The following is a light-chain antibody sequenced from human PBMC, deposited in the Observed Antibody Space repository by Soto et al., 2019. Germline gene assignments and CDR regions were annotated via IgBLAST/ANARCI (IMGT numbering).Light chain of an antibody. J-gene: IGKJ5*01. V-gene: IGKV3-11*01. CDR3: QQRSTT. CDR1: QNVNYY. Sequence: ETVLTQSPGTLSLSPGERATLSCRASQNVNYYLAWYQQKPGQAPRLLIYEASNRATGIPARFSGSGSGTDFTLTISSLEPEDSAVYYCQQRSTTFGQGTRLEIK. CDR2: EAS.